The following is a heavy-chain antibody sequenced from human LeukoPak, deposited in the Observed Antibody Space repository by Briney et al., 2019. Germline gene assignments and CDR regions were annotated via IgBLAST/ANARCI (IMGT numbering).Heavy chain of an antibody. Sequence: GESLKISCQASGYTFTTSWIGWVRQLPGTGLEWMVIIYPSDSDTRYNPSFQGQVTISADKSINTAYLSWSSLKASDSAIYYCAKPGYSASFELWGRGTTVTVSS. V-gene: IGHV5-51*01. J-gene: IGHJ3*01. CDR3: AKPGYSASFEL. CDR1: GYTFTTSW. D-gene: IGHD5-12*01. CDR2: IYPSDSDT.